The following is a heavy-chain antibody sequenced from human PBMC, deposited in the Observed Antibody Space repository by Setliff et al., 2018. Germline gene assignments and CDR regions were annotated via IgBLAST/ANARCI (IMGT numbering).Heavy chain of an antibody. Sequence: PGESLKISCAASGFTFSSYWMSWVRQAPGKGLEWVANINQDGSEKYYVDSVRGRFTISRDNAKNSLYLQMNSLRADDAAVYFCARDSSGSYYNVYYYYYYYMDVWGKGTTVTVSS. CDR2: INQDGSEK. D-gene: IGHD3-10*01. CDR3: ARDSSGSYYNVYYYYYYYMDV. CDR1: GFTFSSYW. J-gene: IGHJ6*03. V-gene: IGHV3-7*01.